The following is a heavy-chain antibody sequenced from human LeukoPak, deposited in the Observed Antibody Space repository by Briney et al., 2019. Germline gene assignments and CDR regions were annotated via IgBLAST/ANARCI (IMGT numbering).Heavy chain of an antibody. CDR3: ARVRDGYHAFDI. Sequence: GASVKVSCKASGGTFTSYGISWVRQAPGQGLEWMGGIIPIFGTANYAQKFQGRVTITADKSTSTAYMELSSLRSEDTAVYYCARVRDGYHAFDIWGQGTMVTVSS. V-gene: IGHV1-69*06. D-gene: IGHD5-24*01. CDR2: IIPIFGTA. CDR1: GGTFTSYG. J-gene: IGHJ3*02.